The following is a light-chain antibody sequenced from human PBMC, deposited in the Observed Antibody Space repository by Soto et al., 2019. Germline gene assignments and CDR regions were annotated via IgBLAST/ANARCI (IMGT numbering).Light chain of an antibody. CDR1: SSDVGGYNY. Sequence: QSALTQPASVSGSPGQSITISCTGTSSDVGGYNYVSWYQQHPGKAPKLMIYDVSNRPSGVSNRFSGSKSGNTASLTISGLQAEAEADYYCSSYTSSSTGVFGTGTKLTVL. J-gene: IGLJ1*01. CDR2: DVS. V-gene: IGLV2-14*01. CDR3: SSYTSSSTGV.